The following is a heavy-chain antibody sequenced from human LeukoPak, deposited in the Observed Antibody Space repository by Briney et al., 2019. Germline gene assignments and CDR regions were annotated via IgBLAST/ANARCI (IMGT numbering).Heavy chain of an antibody. V-gene: IGHV4-59*01. CDR2: IYYSGST. D-gene: IGHD3-22*01. CDR3: ARVRDSSGYYYFGY. J-gene: IGHJ4*02. Sequence: PSETLSLTCTVSGGSISSYYWSWIRQPPGKGLEWIGYIYYSGSTNYNPSLKSRVTISVDTSKNQFSLKLSSVTAADTAVYYCARVRDSSGYYYFGYWGQGTLVTVSS. CDR1: GGSISSYY.